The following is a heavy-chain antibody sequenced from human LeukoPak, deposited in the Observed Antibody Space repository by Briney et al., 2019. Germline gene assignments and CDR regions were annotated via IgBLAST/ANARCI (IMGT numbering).Heavy chain of an antibody. D-gene: IGHD3-3*01. CDR2: IYYSGST. V-gene: IGHV4-30-4*01. J-gene: IGHJ4*02. CDR1: GGSISSGDYS. Sequence: SQTLSLTCTVSGGSISSGDYSWSWIRQPPGKGLEWIGYIYYSGSTYYNPSLKSRVTISVDTSKNQFSLKLSSVTAADTAVYYCARDDFWSGYFDYWGQGTLVTVSS. CDR3: ARDDFWSGYFDY.